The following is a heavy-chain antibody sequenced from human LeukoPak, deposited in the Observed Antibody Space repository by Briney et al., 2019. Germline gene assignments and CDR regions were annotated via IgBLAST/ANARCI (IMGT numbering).Heavy chain of an antibody. V-gene: IGHV3-30*02. CDR2: IRFDGTNK. Sequence: GGSLRLSCAASGFSFSNYGMHWVRQAPGKGLEWVAFIRFDGTNKFYADSVKGRFTISRDNSQNTVSLQVNSLRAEDTAVYYCARVNLFDYWGQGTLVTVSS. J-gene: IGHJ4*02. CDR1: GFSFSNYG. CDR3: ARVNLFDY.